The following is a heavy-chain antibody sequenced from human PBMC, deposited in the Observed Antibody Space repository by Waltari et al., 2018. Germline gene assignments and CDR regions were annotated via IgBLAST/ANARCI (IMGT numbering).Heavy chain of an antibody. CDR2: IKADGSEQ. CDR3: ARGSAYYVRVWDY. Sequence: EVQLVESGGTLVQPGGSLRLSCAASGFTFRGYWMTWVRQAPGKGLGWVAKIKADGSEQYYVDSVRGRFTISRDNAENSLYLQMNSLIADDTAVYYCARGSAYYVRVWDYWGQGTLVTVSS. D-gene: IGHD3-16*01. CDR1: GFTFRGYW. J-gene: IGHJ4*02. V-gene: IGHV3-7*03.